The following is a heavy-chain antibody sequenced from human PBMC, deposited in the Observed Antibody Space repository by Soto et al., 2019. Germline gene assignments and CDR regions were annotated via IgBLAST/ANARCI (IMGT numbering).Heavy chain of an antibody. J-gene: IGHJ3*02. CDR3: AREDITYYYDSSGFDAFDI. CDR1: GDTFSSYA. CDR2: IIPIFGTA. V-gene: IGHV1-69*01. Sequence: SVPFSCKAAGDTFSSYAIIWVRQAPGQGLEWMGGIIPIFGTANYAQKFQGRVTITADESTSTAYMELSSLRSEDTAVYYCAREDITYYYDSSGFDAFDIWGQGTMVTGS. D-gene: IGHD3-22*01.